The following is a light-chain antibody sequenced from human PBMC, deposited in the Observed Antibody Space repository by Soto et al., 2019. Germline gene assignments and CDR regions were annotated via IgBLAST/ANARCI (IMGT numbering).Light chain of an antibody. CDR2: DAS. J-gene: IGKJ1*01. V-gene: IGKV1-5*01. Sequence: DIQMTQSPSALSASIGDRVTITCRASQNIDTSLALYQQKPGKAPKSLIFDASNLESGVSSRLRGSGSGTEFTLTIDNLQPDDSGSYYCQHYKAFSPWTFGQGTKVEIK. CDR1: QNIDTS. CDR3: QHYKAFSPWT.